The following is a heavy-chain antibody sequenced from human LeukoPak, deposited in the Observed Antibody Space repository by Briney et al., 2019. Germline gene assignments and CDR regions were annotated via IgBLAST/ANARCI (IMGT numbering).Heavy chain of an antibody. J-gene: IGHJ4*02. D-gene: IGHD3-22*01. Sequence: GASVKVSCKASGNTFTSYYMHWVRQAPGQGLEWMGIINPSGGSTSYAQKFQGRVTMTRDTSTSTVYMELSSLRSEDTAVYYCARDYYDSSGYYSGLDYWGQGTLVTVSS. V-gene: IGHV1-46*01. CDR1: GNTFTSYY. CDR2: INPSGGST. CDR3: ARDYYDSSGYYSGLDY.